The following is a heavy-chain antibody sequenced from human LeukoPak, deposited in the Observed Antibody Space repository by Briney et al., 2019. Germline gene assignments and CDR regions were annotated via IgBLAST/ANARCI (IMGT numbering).Heavy chain of an antibody. Sequence: GGSLRLSCAASGFTVSSIYMSWVRQAPGKGLEWVSVIYSGGNTYYADSVKGRFTISRDNSKNTLYLQMNSLRAEDTAVYYCAKDPPARIRCRSCFDYWGQGTLVTVSS. CDR2: IYSGGNT. V-gene: IGHV3-53*01. D-gene: IGHD4-17*01. J-gene: IGHJ4*02. CDR3: AKDPPARIRCRSCFDY. CDR1: GFTVSSIY.